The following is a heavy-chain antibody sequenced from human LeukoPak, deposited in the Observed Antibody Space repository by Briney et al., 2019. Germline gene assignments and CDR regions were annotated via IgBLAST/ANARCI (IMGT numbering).Heavy chain of an antibody. V-gene: IGHV3-48*01. CDR2: ISSSSSTI. J-gene: IGHJ4*02. D-gene: IGHD5-12*01. CDR3: ARTRTNSGYDLGIYYFDY. Sequence: PGGSLRLSCAASGFTFSSHSMNWVRQAPGKGLEWVSYISSSSSTIYYADSVKGRFTISRDNAKNSLYLQMNSLRAEDTAVYYCARTRTNSGYDLGIYYFDYWGQGTLVTVSS. CDR1: GFTFSSHS.